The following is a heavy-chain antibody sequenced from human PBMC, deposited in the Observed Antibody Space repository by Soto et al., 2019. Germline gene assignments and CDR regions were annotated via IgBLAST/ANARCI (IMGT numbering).Heavy chain of an antibody. V-gene: IGHV3-23*01. CDR2: ITASGDTT. J-gene: IGHJ3*02. CDR3: AKVRPLRDCTRTSCLGAFDI. CDR1: LFTFSSYA. Sequence: PGGSLRLSCSASLFTFSSYAMSWVRHSPFKLLEFYSAITASGDTTYYADSVKGRFTISRDNSKSTMYLQMNSLRAEDTAVYYCAKVRPLRDCTRTSCLGAFDIWGQGTMVTVSS. D-gene: IGHD2-2*01.